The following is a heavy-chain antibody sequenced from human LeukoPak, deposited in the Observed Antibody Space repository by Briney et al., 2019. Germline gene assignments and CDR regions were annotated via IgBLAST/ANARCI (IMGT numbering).Heavy chain of an antibody. Sequence: ASAKVSCKASGYTFTSYDINWVRQATGQGLEWMGWMNPNSGNTGYAQKFQGRVTMTRNTSISTAYMELSSLRSEDTAVYYCARGRQWLDAFDIWGQGTMVTVPS. D-gene: IGHD6-19*01. J-gene: IGHJ3*02. V-gene: IGHV1-8*01. CDR2: MNPNSGNT. CDR3: ARGRQWLDAFDI. CDR1: GYTFTSYD.